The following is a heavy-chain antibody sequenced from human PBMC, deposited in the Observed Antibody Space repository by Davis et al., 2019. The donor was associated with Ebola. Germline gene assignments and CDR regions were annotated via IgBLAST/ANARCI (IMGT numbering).Heavy chain of an antibody. Sequence: SVKVSCKASGYTFTSYGISWVRQAPGQGLEWMGRIIPILGIANYAQKFQGRVTITADKSTSTAYMELSSLRSEDTAVYYCARDWSMLGGFDYWGQGTLVTVSS. D-gene: IGHD3-3*01. CDR2: IIPILGIA. V-gene: IGHV1-69*04. CDR1: GYTFTSYG. J-gene: IGHJ4*02. CDR3: ARDWSMLGGFDY.